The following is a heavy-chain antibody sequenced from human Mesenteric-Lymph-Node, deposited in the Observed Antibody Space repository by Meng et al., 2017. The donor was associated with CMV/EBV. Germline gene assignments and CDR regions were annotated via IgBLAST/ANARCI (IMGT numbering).Heavy chain of an antibody. CDR2: IKQDGSEK. Sequence: GGSLRLSCATSGFIFNDYWMTWVRQAPGKGLEWVANIKQDGSEKQYVDSVKGRFTISRDNAKNSLHLQVSSLRVEDTAVYYCARICVPGRACYHLDYWGQGTLVTVSS. CDR3: ARICVPGRACYHLDY. CDR1: GFIFNDYW. D-gene: IGHD2-15*01. J-gene: IGHJ4*02. V-gene: IGHV3-7*01.